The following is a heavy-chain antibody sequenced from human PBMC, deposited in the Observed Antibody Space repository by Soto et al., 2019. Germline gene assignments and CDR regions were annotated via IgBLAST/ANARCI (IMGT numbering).Heavy chain of an antibody. Sequence: ASVKVSCKASGYTFTGYYMHWVRQAPGQGLEWMGWINPNSGGTNYAQKLQVRVTMTRDTSISTAYMELSRLRSDDTAVYYCAREDAAMVGPENYYGMDVWGQGTTVTVSS. D-gene: IGHD5-18*01. CDR3: AREDAAMVGPENYYGMDV. CDR1: GYTFTGYY. J-gene: IGHJ6*02. V-gene: IGHV1-2*02. CDR2: INPNSGGT.